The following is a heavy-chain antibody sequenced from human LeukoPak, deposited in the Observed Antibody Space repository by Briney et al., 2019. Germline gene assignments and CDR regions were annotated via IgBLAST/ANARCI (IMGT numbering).Heavy chain of an antibody. CDR1: GYTFTGYY. CDR3: ARERGPDDAFDI. J-gene: IGHJ3*02. Sequence: GTSVKVSCKASGYTFTGYYMHWVRQAPGQGLEWMGWINPNSGGTNYAQKFQGWVTMTRGTSISTAYMELSRLRSDDTAVYYCARERGPDDAFDIWGQGTMVTVSS. V-gene: IGHV1-2*04. CDR2: INPNSGGT.